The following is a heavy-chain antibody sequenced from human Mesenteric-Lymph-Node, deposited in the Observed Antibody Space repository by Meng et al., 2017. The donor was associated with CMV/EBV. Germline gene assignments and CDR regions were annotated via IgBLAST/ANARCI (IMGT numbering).Heavy chain of an antibody. CDR1: GGSISSYY. Sequence: SETLSLTCTVSGGSISSYYWSWVRQSPGKGLEWLGYIQYSESTKYNPSLESRVTMSLDRSWNQFSLRLSSVTAADTAVYHCARVETSRFQFWGQGTLVTVSS. V-gene: IGHV4-59*01. CDR2: IQYSEST. D-gene: IGHD3-3*01. CDR3: ARVETSRFQF. J-gene: IGHJ4*02.